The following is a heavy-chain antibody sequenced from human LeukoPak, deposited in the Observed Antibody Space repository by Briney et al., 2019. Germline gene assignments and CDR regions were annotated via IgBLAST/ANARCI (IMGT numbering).Heavy chain of an antibody. J-gene: IGHJ4*02. Sequence: GESLRLSCAASGFTFNKSWMSWVRQAPGKGPEWVANIKEDGTQKYYVDSVRGQFTISRDNAENSLYLQMNSLRDEDTAVYYCAKTGERDYWGRGTLVTVSS. V-gene: IGHV3-7*01. CDR1: GFTFNKSW. D-gene: IGHD7-27*01. CDR3: AKTGERDY. CDR2: IKEDGTQK.